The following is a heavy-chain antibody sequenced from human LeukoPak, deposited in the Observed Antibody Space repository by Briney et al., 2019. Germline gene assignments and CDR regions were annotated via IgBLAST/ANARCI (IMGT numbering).Heavy chain of an antibody. Sequence: GGSLRLSCAASGFALSEHNMNWVRQAPGKGLEWVSSISSTSDYIYYADSVKGRFTISRDNTKSSLYLQMNSLRAEDTAVYYCVSGNDPDSTWENYRLDAFDIWGQGTTVIVSS. V-gene: IGHV3-21*01. J-gene: IGHJ3*02. D-gene: IGHD3-16*02. CDR2: ISSTSDYI. CDR1: GFALSEHN. CDR3: VSGNDPDSTWENYRLDAFDI.